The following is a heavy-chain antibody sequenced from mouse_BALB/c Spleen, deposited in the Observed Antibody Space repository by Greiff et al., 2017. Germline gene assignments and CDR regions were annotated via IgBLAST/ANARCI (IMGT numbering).Heavy chain of an antibody. CDR1: GYTFTSYW. CDR3: ARDGPFAY. Sequence: VKLMESGAELARPGASVKLSCKASGYTFTSYWMQWVKQRPGQGLEWIGAIYPGDGDTRYTQKFKGKATLTADKSSSTAYMQLSSLASEDSAVYYCARDGPFAYWGQGTLVTVSA. J-gene: IGHJ3*01. D-gene: IGHD2-3*01. V-gene: IGHV1-87*01. CDR2: IYPGDGDT.